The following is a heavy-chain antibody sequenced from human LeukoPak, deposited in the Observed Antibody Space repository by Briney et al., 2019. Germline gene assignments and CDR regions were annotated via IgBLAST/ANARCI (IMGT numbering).Heavy chain of an antibody. V-gene: IGHV1-2*02. CDR3: ARDLGSSWFPGYYYYYMDV. J-gene: IGHJ6*03. Sequence: GASVKVSCKASGYTFTGYYMHWVRQAPGQGLEWMGWINPNSGGTNYAQKLQGRVTMTTDTSTSTAYMELRSLRSDDTAVYYCARDLGSSWFPGYYYYYMDVWGKGTTVTVSS. CDR2: INPNSGGT. D-gene: IGHD6-13*01. CDR1: GYTFTGYY.